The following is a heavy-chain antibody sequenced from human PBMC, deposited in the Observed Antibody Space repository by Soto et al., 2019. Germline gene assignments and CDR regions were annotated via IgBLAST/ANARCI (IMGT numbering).Heavy chain of an antibody. Sequence: GGSLRLSCAASGFTFNSYAMSWVRQAQGKGLEWVSGISSSGTGTYYADSVKGRFTISRDNFKNTVFMQMNSLRAEDTAVYYCAKTTGYSAYPLDYWGQGPLVTVSS. D-gene: IGHD1-1*01. CDR1: GFTFNSYA. V-gene: IGHV3-23*01. J-gene: IGHJ4*02. CDR2: ISSSGTGT. CDR3: AKTTGYSAYPLDY.